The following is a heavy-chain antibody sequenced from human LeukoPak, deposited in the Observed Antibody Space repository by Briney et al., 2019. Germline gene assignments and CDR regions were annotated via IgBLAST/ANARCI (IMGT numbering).Heavy chain of an antibody. Sequence: SSVKVSCKASGGTFSSYAISWVRHAPGQGLEWMGGIIPIFGTANYAQKFQGRVTITADESTSTAYMELSSLRSEDAAVYYCARSGGLERRLGVWGQGTLVTVSS. CDR2: IIPIFGTA. J-gene: IGHJ4*02. CDR3: ARSGGLERRLGV. CDR1: GGTFSSYA. D-gene: IGHD1-1*01. V-gene: IGHV1-69*13.